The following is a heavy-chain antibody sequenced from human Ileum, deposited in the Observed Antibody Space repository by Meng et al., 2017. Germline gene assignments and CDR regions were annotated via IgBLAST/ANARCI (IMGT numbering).Heavy chain of an antibody. CDR3: ATDHYYGSGSHISYSYAMDV. CDR2: IWYDGNNK. J-gene: IGHJ6*02. Sequence: GGSLRLSCAASGFTFSNYGMHWVRQAPGKGLEWVAVIWYDGNNKYYADSVKGRFTISRDNSKNTLYLEMNSLRAEDTALYYCATDHYYGSGSHISYSYAMDVWGQGTTVTVSS. D-gene: IGHD3-10*01. CDR1: GFTFSNYG. V-gene: IGHV3-33*01.